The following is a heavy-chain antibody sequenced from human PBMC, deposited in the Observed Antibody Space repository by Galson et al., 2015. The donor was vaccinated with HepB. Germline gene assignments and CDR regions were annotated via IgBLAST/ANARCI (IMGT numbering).Heavy chain of an antibody. D-gene: IGHD3-10*01. CDR1: GFTFSSYD. CDR2: ISGNGGGA. V-gene: IGHV3-23*01. Sequence: SLRLSCADSGFTFSSYDMSWVRQAPGKGLEWVTSISGNGGGAAYADSVRGRFTISRDNSKGTLYLEMNSLRVEDTAVYYCAKDFNWSYGYWGQGTLVTVSS. CDR3: AKDFNWSYGY. J-gene: IGHJ4*02.